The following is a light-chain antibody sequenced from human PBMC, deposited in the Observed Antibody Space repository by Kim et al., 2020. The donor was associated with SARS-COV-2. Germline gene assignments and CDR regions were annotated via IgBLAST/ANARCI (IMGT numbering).Light chain of an antibody. CDR2: SAS. J-gene: IGKJ1*01. Sequence: VSPVESATLSCRARQSVTSNLAWYQQKPGQTPRLLIYSASTRATGIPARFSGSGSGTEFTLTISSLQSEDLAVYYCQQYNNWPWAFGQGTKVDIK. CDR3: QQYNNWPWA. V-gene: IGKV3-15*01. CDR1: QSVTSN.